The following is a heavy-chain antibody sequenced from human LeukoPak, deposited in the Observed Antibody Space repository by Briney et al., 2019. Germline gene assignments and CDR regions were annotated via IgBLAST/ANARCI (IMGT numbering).Heavy chain of an antibody. CDR2: INPNSGDT. CDR3: ARIGYNHYFDY. Sequence: ASVKVSCKASGYTFTGYYIYWVRQAPGQGLEWMGWINPNSGDTHYAQKFQGRVTMTRDTSITTAYLDLSRLRSDDTAVYYCARIGYNHYFDYWGQGTLVTVSS. CDR1: GYTFTGYY. V-gene: IGHV1-2*02. J-gene: IGHJ4*02. D-gene: IGHD5-24*01.